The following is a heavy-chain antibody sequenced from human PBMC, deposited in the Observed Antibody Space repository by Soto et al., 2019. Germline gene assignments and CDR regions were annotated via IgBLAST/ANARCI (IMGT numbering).Heavy chain of an antibody. CDR1: GFIFSQYV. J-gene: IGHJ4*02. CDR3: AREGVGPYDFWSGYYVH. Sequence: QVQLLESGGGVVQPGRSLRLSCTASGFIFSQYVMHWVRQAPGKGLEWVAIISYDATNQYYADSVRGRFTISRDNSNNTVYLQINRLSAEDTAVYFCAREGVGPYDFWSGYYVHWGQGTLVTVSS. D-gene: IGHD3-3*01. V-gene: IGHV3-30-3*01. CDR2: ISYDATNQ.